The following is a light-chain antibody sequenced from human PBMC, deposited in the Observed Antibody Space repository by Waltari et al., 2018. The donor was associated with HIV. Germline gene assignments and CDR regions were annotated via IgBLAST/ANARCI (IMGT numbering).Light chain of an antibody. CDR2: WSS. V-gene: IGKV4-1*01. CDR1: RSLLHTSNNKNY. CDR3: QQYFALPPT. J-gene: IGKJ2*01. Sequence: DIALTQSPDSLMLSVGERATINCSSSRSLLHTSNNKNYLAWFQVKAGQPPKIIIYWSSVRGSGVADRFSGSGSGTDFSLVIDDLHAEDVALYYCQQYFALPPTFGQGTKL.